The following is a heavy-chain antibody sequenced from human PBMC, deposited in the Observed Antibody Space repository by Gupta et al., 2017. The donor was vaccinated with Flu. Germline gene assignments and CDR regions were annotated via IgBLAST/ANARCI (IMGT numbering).Heavy chain of an antibody. D-gene: IGHD5-12*01. V-gene: IGHV3-30*18. CDR3: AKDGGNSGYDYYFDY. Sequence: QVQLVESGGGVVQPGRSLRLSCAASGFTFSSYGMHWVRQAPGKGLEWVAVISYDGSNKYYADSVKGRFTISRDNSKNTLYLQMNSLRAEDTAVYYCAKDGGNSGYDYYFDYWGQGTLVTVSS. J-gene: IGHJ4*02. CDR2: ISYDGSNK. CDR1: GFTFSSYG.